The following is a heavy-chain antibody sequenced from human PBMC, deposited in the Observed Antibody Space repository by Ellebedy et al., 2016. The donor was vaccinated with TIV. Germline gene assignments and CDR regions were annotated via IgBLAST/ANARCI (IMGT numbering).Heavy chain of an antibody. J-gene: IGHJ5*02. CDR3: ARQGSVVTAHSFDP. Sequence: GESLKISCAASGFTFSSYGMHWVRQAPGKGLEWVAVISYDGSNKYYADSVKGRFTISRDNSKNTLNLQMNSLRAEDTAVYYCARQGSVVTAHSFDPWGQGTLVTVSS. D-gene: IGHD2-21*02. V-gene: IGHV3-30*03. CDR2: ISYDGSNK. CDR1: GFTFSSYG.